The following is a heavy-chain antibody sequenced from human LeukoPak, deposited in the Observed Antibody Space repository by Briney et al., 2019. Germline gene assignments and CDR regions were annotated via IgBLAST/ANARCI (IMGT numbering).Heavy chain of an antibody. CDR3: AGELAQGYCSSTSCPRAFDI. J-gene: IGHJ3*02. CDR2: ISSSSSYI. Sequence: GGSLRLSCAASGFTFSSYSMNWVRQAPGKGLEWVPSISSSSSYIYYADSVKGRFTISRDNAKNSLYLQMNSLRAEDTAVYYCAGELAQGYCSSTSCPRAFDIWGQGTMVTVSS. CDR1: GFTFSSYS. V-gene: IGHV3-21*01. D-gene: IGHD2-2*01.